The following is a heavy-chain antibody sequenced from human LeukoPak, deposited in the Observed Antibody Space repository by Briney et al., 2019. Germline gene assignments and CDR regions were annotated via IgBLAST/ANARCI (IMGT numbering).Heavy chain of an antibody. CDR1: GFTFSSYS. Sequence: GGSLRLSXAASGFTFSSYSMNWVRQAPGKGLEWFSSISSSSSYIYYADSVKGRFTISRDNAKNSLYLQMNSLRAEDTAVYYCAREMGGAFDIWGQGTMVTVSS. D-gene: IGHD1-26*01. CDR2: ISSSSSYI. V-gene: IGHV3-21*01. J-gene: IGHJ3*02. CDR3: AREMGGAFDI.